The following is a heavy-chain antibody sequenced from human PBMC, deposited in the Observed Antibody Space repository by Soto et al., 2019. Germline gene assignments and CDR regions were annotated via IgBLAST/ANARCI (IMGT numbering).Heavy chain of an antibody. Sequence: EVQLVESGGGLVQPGGSLRLSCAASGFTFSSHDMHWVRQVTGKGVEWVSGIDSAGDAKYPASVKGRFTISRENAKNSLYLQMNSLRGEDTAVYYCTRGGIWGVSWNWFDTWGQGTLVTVSS. CDR2: IDSAGDA. J-gene: IGHJ5*02. CDR1: GFTFSSHD. D-gene: IGHD3-10*01. V-gene: IGHV3-13*01. CDR3: TRGGIWGVSWNWFDT.